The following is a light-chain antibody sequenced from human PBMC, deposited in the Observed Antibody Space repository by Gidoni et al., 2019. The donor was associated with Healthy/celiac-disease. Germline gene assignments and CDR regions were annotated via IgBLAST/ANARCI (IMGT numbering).Light chain of an antibody. CDR1: QSVSSY. CDR3: QQRSNWPPRPT. V-gene: IGKV3-11*01. J-gene: IGKJ4*01. Sequence: EIVLTQSPATLSLSPGERATLSCRASQSVSSYLAWYQQKPGQAPRLLIYDASNRATGIPARFSGSGSGTDFTLTISSLEPKDFAVYYCQQRSNWPPRPTFXCXTKVEIK. CDR2: DAS.